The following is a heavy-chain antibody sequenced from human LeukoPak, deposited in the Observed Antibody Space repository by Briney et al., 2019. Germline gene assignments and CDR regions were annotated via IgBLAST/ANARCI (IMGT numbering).Heavy chain of an antibody. CDR2: ISSSGSTI. CDR3: ARDSSVRGVMRY. J-gene: IGHJ4*02. V-gene: IGHV3-48*03. D-gene: IGHD3-10*01. Sequence: PGGSLRLSCAASGFTFSSYEMNWVRQAPGKGLEWVSYISSSGSTIYCADSVKGRFTISRDNAKSSLYLQMNSLRAEDTAVYYCARDSSVRGVMRYWGQGTLVTVSS. CDR1: GFTFSSYE.